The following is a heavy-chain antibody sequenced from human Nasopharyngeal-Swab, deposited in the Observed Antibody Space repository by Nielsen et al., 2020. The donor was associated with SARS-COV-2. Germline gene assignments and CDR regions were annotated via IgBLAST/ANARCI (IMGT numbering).Heavy chain of an antibody. CDR3: ANLYPNYFDY. V-gene: IGHV3-23*01. Sequence: GESLKISCAASGFTFSSYAMSWVRQAPGKGLEWVSAISGSGGSTYYADFVKGRFTISRDNSKNTLYLQMNSLRAEDTAVYYCANLYPNYFDYWGQGTLVTVSS. CDR2: ISGSGGST. CDR1: GFTFSSYA. J-gene: IGHJ4*02. D-gene: IGHD2-2*01.